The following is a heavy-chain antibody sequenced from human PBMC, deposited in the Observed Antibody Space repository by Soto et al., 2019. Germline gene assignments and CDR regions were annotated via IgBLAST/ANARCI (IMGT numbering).Heavy chain of an antibody. CDR3: ARARGGYYGDHRYFDL. J-gene: IGHJ2*01. CDR1: SDSISSSNW. CDR2: IYHSGST. Sequence: QVQLQESGPGLVKPSGTLSLTCAVSSDSISSSNWWSWVRQPPGKGLEWIGEIYHSGSTNYNPSLKCRVTISVDKSKNQFSLKLTSVTAADTDLFYCARARGGYYGDHRYFDLWGRGTLVTVSS. D-gene: IGHD3-10*01. V-gene: IGHV4-4*02.